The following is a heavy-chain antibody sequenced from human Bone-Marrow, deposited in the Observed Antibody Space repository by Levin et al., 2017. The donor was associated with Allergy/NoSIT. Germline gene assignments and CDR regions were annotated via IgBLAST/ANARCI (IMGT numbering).Heavy chain of an antibody. CDR1: GFTFSSYD. D-gene: IGHD2-2*01. V-gene: IGHV3-13*01. CDR3: ASPGGYCSSTSCYPRYDYGMDV. CDR2: IGTAGDT. Sequence: GGSLRLSCAASGFTFSSYDMHWVRQATGKGLEWVSAIGTAGDTYYPGSVKGRFTISRENAKNSLYLQMNSLRAGDMAVYYCASPGGYCSSTSCYPRYDYGMDVWGQGTTVTVSS. J-gene: IGHJ6*02.